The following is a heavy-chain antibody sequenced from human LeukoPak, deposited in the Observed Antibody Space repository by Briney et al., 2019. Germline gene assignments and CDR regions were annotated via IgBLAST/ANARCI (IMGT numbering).Heavy chain of an antibody. CDR2: ISGSGGST. CDR3: AKADPAYYDFWSGYYLLDY. V-gene: IGHV3-23*01. J-gene: IGHJ4*02. CDR1: GFTFSSYA. D-gene: IGHD3-3*01. Sequence: GGSLRLSCAASGFTFSSYAMSWVRQAPGKGLEWVSAISGSGGSTYYVDSVKGRFTISRDNSKNTLYLQMNSLRAEDTAVYYCAKADPAYYDFWSGYYLLDYWGQGTLVTVSS.